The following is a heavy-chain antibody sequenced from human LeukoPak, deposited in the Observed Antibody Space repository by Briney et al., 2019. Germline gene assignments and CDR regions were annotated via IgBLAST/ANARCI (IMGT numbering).Heavy chain of an antibody. V-gene: IGHV3-9*01. D-gene: IGHD6-13*01. CDR2: ISWNSGSI. CDR3: AKALGAAASLSAYYYYHMDV. CDR1: GFTFDDYA. Sequence: GGSLRLSCVASGFTFDDYAMHWVRQAPGKGLEWVSGISWNSGSIGYADSVKGRFTISRDNAKNSLYLQMNSLRAEDTALYYCAKALGAAASLSAYYYYHMDVWGKGTTVTVSS. J-gene: IGHJ6*03.